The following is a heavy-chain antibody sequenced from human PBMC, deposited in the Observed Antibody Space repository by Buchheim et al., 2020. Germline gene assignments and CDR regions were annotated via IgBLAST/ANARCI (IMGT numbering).Heavy chain of an antibody. Sequence: QVQLVESGGGLVQPGASLRLSCAASGFSFSSCAMHWVRQAPGKGLEWVAVIWNDGSNENYGDSVKGRFTISRDNSKNTLFLQMNSLRADDTATYYCAKEVYTLITPSVDDWGQGTL. D-gene: IGHD4-23*01. CDR2: IWNDGSNE. CDR1: GFSFSSCA. CDR3: AKEVYTLITPSVDD. J-gene: IGHJ4*02. V-gene: IGHV3-33*06.